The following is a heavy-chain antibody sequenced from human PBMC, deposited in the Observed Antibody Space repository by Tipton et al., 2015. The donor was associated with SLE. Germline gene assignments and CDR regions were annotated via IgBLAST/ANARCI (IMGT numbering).Heavy chain of an antibody. V-gene: IGHV4-34*01. CDR2: IDHRGTT. D-gene: IGHD2-8*01. CDR3: ATAASDNVVSWFFDL. CDR1: GGSFNNSY. Sequence: TLSLTCAVYGGSFNNSYWNWIRQPPGKGLEWIGEIDHRGTTNYNPSLKSRVTISVDTSKNQFSLKVTSVTAADTAVYYCATAASDNVVSWFFDLWGRGTLVTVSS. J-gene: IGHJ2*01.